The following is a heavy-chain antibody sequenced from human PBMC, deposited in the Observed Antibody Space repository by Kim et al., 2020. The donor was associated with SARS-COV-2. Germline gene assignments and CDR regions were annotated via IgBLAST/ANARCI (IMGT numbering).Heavy chain of an antibody. CDR2: ISGSGGST. CDR1: GFAFSSFA. V-gene: IGHV3-23*01. J-gene: IGHJ4*02. Sequence: GGSLRLSCAASGFAFSSFAMSWVRQAPGKGLEWVSGISGSGGSTYYADSVKVRFTISRDNSKNTLYLHMNSLRAEDTAVYYCAKRGYFYGSGTKGGFDYWGQGTLVTVSS. CDR3: AKRGYFYGSGTKGGFDY. D-gene: IGHD3-10*01.